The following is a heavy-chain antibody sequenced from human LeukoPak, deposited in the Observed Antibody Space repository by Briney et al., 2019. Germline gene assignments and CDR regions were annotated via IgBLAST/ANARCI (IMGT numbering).Heavy chain of an antibody. CDR1: GFTFNNYA. D-gene: IGHD3-10*01. Sequence: PGGSLRLSCAASGFTFNNYAMSWVRQAPGKGLEWVSSTDGSGTSTYYADSVKGRFTISRDNSKNTLYLHVSSLRDEDTAIYHCAKYYYGSGNSYGLDVWGQGTTVTVSS. CDR2: TDGSGTST. V-gene: IGHV3-23*01. CDR3: AKYYYGSGNSYGLDV. J-gene: IGHJ6*02.